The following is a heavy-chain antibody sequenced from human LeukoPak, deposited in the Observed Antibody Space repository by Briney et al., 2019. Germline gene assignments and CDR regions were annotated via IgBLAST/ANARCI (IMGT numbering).Heavy chain of an antibody. V-gene: IGHV4-39*01. CDR1: GASIRSSGHS. D-gene: IGHD6-13*01. J-gene: IGHJ5*02. CDR2: FFYGGST. CDR3: ARTHESAAAGLGP. Sequence: PSETLSLTCSVSGASIRSSGHSWGWIRQPPGKGLEWIGSFFYGGSTYYNPSLKSRVTISVDTSKNQFSLNVRSVTAADTAVYYCARTHESAAAGLGPWGQGSLVTVSS.